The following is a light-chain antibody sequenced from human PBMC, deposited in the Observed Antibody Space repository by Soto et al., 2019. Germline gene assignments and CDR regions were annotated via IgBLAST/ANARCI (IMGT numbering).Light chain of an antibody. CDR2: DAS. Sequence: EIVLTQSPATVSGSPGEIASLSCRASQGIGSTLAWYQRKPGQTPKLLIFDASTRATGVPARFSGGGSGTEFTLTINSLQSEDFAVYYCQRYNRWPLSFGGGTKVDIK. J-gene: IGKJ4*01. V-gene: IGKV3-15*01. CDR3: QRYNRWPLS. CDR1: QGIGST.